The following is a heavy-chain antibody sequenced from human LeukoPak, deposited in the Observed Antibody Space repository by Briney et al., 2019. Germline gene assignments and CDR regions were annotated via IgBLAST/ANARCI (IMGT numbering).Heavy chain of an antibody. D-gene: IGHD3-16*01. CDR1: GFTFSSYA. Sequence: GGSLRLSCAASGFTFSSYAMYWVRQAPGKGLEWVLGVSDSGDGTHYADSVKGRFTISRDNSKNTLYLQMNSLRAEDTAVYYCAKDLNNWGSHDYWGQGTLVTVSS. J-gene: IGHJ4*02. CDR3: AKDLNNWGSHDY. CDR2: VSDSGDGT. V-gene: IGHV3-23*01.